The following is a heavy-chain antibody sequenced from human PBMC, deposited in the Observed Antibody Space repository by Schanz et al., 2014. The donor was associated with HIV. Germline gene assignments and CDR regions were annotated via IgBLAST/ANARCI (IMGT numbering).Heavy chain of an antibody. CDR1: GFNFNSYG. J-gene: IGHJ4*02. Sequence: QVQLVESGGGVVQPGRSLRLSCVASGFNFNSYGMHWVRQAPGKGLEWVAVIWYDGSNTYYGDSVKGRFTISRDNSKNTLNLQMSRLGAEDTAVYYCARDLHDYGDARTDYWGQGILVTVSS. CDR2: IWYDGSNT. CDR3: ARDLHDYGDARTDY. V-gene: IGHV3-33*08. D-gene: IGHD4-17*01.